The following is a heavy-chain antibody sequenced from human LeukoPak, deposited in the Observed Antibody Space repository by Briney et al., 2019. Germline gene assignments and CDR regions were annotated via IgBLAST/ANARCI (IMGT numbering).Heavy chain of an antibody. D-gene: IGHD2-21*01. J-gene: IGHJ6*02. CDR1: GYTFTSYA. CDR3: ARYSRGYYYYGMDV. Sequence: ASVKVSCTASGYTFTSYAMNWVRQAPGQGLEWMGWINTNTGNPTYAQGFTGRFVFSLDTSVSMAYPQISSLKAEDTAVYYCARYSRGYYYYGMDVWGQGTTVTVSS. CDR2: INTNTGNP. V-gene: IGHV7-4-1*04.